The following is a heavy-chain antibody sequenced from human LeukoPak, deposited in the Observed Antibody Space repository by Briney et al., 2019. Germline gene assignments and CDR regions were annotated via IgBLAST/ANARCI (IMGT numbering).Heavy chain of an antibody. D-gene: IGHD4-17*01. CDR2: INPNSGGT. CDR3: TRGDYGDYLGYYFDY. V-gene: IGHV1-2*02. Sequence: GASVNVSCKASGYTFTGYYMQWVRQAPGQGLEWMGWINPNSGGTNYAQTFQGRVTMTRHTSISTAYMELTRLTSDDTAMYYCTRGDYGDYLGYYFDYWGQGTLVTVSS. J-gene: IGHJ4*02. CDR1: GYTFTGYY.